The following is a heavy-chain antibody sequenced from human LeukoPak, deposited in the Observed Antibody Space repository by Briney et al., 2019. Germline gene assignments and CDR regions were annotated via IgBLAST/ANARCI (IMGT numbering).Heavy chain of an antibody. D-gene: IGHD1-26*01. CDR3: AVAAGWEQAY. CDR1: GFTFSTYW. Sequence: GGPLRLSCAASGFTFSTYWMSWVRQAPGKRLEWVANIKQDGSAKNYVDSAMGRFTISRDSAKNSLYLQMNSLRAEDTAVYYCAVAAGWEQAYWGQGTLVTVSS. V-gene: IGHV3-7*01. CDR2: IKQDGSAK. J-gene: IGHJ4*02.